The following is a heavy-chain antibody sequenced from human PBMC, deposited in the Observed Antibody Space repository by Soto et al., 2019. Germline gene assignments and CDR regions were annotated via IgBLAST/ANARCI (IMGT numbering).Heavy chain of an antibody. CDR1: GDTLSRHG. CDR2: IIPIFHIT. Sequence: QEQLVQSGAEVQKPGSSVKVSCKASGDTLSRHGISWVRQAPGQGREWMGGIIPIFHITNYEQKFQGRLMIPADEYTRTAYMDMTRLGSDDSAVYFCVRVRVVSIPVNYDIDVWGQGTTVTVS. CDR3: VRVRVVSIPVNYDIDV. D-gene: IGHD3-3*01. V-gene: IGHV1-69*01. J-gene: IGHJ6*02.